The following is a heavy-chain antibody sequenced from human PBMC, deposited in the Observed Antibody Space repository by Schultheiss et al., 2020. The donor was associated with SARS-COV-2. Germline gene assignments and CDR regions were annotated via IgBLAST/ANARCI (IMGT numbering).Heavy chain of an antibody. D-gene: IGHD3-22*01. CDR2: IYYSGST. Sequence: SETLSLTCTVSGGSISSYYWSWIRQPPGKGLEWIGYIYYSGSTYYNPSLKSRVTISVDTSKNQFSLKLSSVTAADTAVYYCARHTPSYYYDSSGPGGMDVWGQGTTVTVSS. CDR3: ARHTPSYYYDSSGPGGMDV. V-gene: IGHV4-59*08. CDR1: GGSISSYY. J-gene: IGHJ6*02.